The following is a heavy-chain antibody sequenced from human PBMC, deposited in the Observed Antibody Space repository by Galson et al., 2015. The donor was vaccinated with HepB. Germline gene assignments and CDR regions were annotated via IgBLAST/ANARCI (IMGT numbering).Heavy chain of an antibody. V-gene: IGHV3-30*18. J-gene: IGHJ4*02. Sequence: VRQAPGKGLEWVAVISYDGSNKYYADSVKGRFTISRDNSKNTLYLQMNSLRAEDTALYYCAKGPYDYRFADYFDCWGQGALVTVSS. CDR2: ISYDGSNK. D-gene: IGHD4-11*01. CDR3: AKGPYDYRFADYFDC.